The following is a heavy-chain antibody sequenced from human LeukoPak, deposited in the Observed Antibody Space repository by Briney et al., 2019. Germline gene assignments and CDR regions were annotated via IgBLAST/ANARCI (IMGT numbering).Heavy chain of an antibody. CDR3: ARDDALGDNALDI. CDR1: GFTFSSYG. Sequence: GRSLRLSCAASGFTFSSYGMHWVRQAPGKGLEWVAVILDDGSQEKYADSVKGRFTISRDNSKNTLFLQMNSLRAEDTAVYYCARDDALGDNALDIWGQGTMVTVSS. D-gene: IGHD3-16*01. V-gene: IGHV3-33*01. J-gene: IGHJ3*02. CDR2: ILDDGSQE.